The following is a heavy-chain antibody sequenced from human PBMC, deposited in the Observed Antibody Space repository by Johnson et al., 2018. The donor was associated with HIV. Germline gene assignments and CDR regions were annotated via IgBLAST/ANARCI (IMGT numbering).Heavy chain of an antibody. Sequence: VLLVESGGGVVQPGRSLRLSCAASGFNFSNYGMYWVRQAPGKGLEWIGRIKSKTDGGTIEYAAPVKGRFTISRDDSKNTLYLQMNSLRAEDTAVYYCAPLGDAFDIWGQGTMVTVSS. D-gene: IGHD7-27*01. CDR2: IKSKTDGGTI. J-gene: IGHJ3*02. V-gene: IGHV3-15*05. CDR3: APLGDAFDI. CDR1: GFNFSNYG.